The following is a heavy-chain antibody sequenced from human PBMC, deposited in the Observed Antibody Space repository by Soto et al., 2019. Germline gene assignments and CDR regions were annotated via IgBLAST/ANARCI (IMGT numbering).Heavy chain of an antibody. CDR1: GGTFSTYS. V-gene: IGHV1-69*02. D-gene: IGHD2-2*01. J-gene: IGHJ5*02. Sequence: QVQLVQSGAEVKKPGSSVNVSCKASGGTFSTYSIGWVRQAPGQGLEWMGRIIPMLGVVDYAEKFQDRVTTTADRSTNTAYMGLSSLRSDDTAVYYCARGFAVVPAPDTGLNWFDPWGQGTLVTVSS. CDR2: IIPMLGVV. CDR3: ARGFAVVPAPDTGLNWFDP.